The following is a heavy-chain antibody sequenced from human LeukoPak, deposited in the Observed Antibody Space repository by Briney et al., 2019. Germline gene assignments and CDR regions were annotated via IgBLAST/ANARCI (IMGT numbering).Heavy chain of an antibody. J-gene: IGHJ4*02. CDR2: FDPEDGET. D-gene: IGHD3-9*01. CDR1: GYTLTELS. V-gene: IGHV1-24*01. Sequence: ASVKVSCKVSGYTLTELSMHWVRQAPGKGLEWMGGFDPEDGETIYAQKFQGRVTMTEDTSTDTAYMELSSLRSEDTAVYYCATGALGLRYFDWLSQRDYWGQGTLVTVSS. CDR3: ATGALGLRYFDWLSQRDY.